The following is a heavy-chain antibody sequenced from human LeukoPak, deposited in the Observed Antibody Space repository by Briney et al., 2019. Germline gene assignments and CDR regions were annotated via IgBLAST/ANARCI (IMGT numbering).Heavy chain of an antibody. CDR2: IYYSGST. CDR1: GGSISSGGYY. J-gene: IGHJ4*02. CDR3: VLGTYYDSSGYFDY. Sequence: SQTLSLTCTVSGGSISSGGYYWSWIRQHPGKGLEWIGYIYYSGSTYYNPSLKSRVTISVDTSKNQFSLKLSSVTAADTAVYYCVLGTYYDSSGYFDYWGQGTLVTVSS. V-gene: IGHV4-31*03. D-gene: IGHD3-22*01.